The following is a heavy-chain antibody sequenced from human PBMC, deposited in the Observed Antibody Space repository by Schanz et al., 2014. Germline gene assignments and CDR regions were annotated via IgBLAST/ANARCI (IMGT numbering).Heavy chain of an antibody. D-gene: IGHD3-22*01. V-gene: IGHV3-30-3*02. CDR1: GFTLSSYA. CDR2: ISYDGSNK. CDR3: AKDPSHGDYDYYFDY. Sequence: QVQLVESGGGVVQPGRSLRLSCAASGFTLSSYAMHWVRQAPGKGLEWVAVISYDGSNKYYADSVKGRFTISRDNSKNTLYLQMNSLRAEDTAVYYCAKDPSHGDYDYYFDYWGQGTLXTVSS. J-gene: IGHJ4*02.